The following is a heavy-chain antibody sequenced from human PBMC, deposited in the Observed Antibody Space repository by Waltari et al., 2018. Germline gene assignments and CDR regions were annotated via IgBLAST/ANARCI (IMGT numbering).Heavy chain of an antibody. CDR3: AREWGVMIGTAAYYLDH. J-gene: IGHJ4*02. CDR1: GFTFSSYT. V-gene: IGHV3-21*02. CDR2: ISGGSSYT. Sequence: EVQLVGSGGGLVKPGGSLRLSCAASGFTFSSYTMNGVRQAPGKGVEWVSSISGGSSYTYYADSVKGRFTISRDNVKNSLYLQMNSLRVEDTAVYYCAREWGVMIGTAAYYLDHWTQGTLVTVSS. D-gene: IGHD3-16*01.